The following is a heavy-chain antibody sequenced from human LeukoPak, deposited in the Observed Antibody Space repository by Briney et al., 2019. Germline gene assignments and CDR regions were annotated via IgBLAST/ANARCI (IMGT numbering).Heavy chain of an antibody. CDR3: ARGSTYSSGWYTDFDY. Sequence: GGSLRLSCAGSGFTFSSYSMNWVRQAPGKGLEWVSSITSSSSYIYYADSVKGRFTISRDNAKKSVYLQMNSLRAEDTAVYYCARGSTYSSGWYTDFDYWGQGTLVTVSS. J-gene: IGHJ4*02. V-gene: IGHV3-21*01. CDR2: ITSSSSYI. CDR1: GFTFSSYS. D-gene: IGHD6-19*01.